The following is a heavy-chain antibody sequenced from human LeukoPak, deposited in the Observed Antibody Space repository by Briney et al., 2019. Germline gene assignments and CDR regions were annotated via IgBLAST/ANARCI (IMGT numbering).Heavy chain of an antibody. V-gene: IGHV3-66*01. CDR3: ARYAGPD. CDR2: INSGGTK. J-gene: IGHJ4*02. CDR1: GFTVSSNF. D-gene: IGHD1-14*01. Sequence: GGSLRLSCAASGFTVSSNFMSWVRQAPGKGLEWVSVINSGGTKYYADSVKGRFTISRDNSKNTLYLQMDSLRAEDTAVYYCARYAGPDWGEGTLVTVSS.